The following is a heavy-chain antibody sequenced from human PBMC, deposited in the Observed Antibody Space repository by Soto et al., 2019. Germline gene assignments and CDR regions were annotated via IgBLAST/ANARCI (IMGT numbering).Heavy chain of an antibody. D-gene: IGHD3-16*02. CDR1: GGSLSGYY. Sequence: QVQLQQWGAGLLKPSETLSLTCAVYGGSLSGYYWSWIRQPPGKGLERIGEIKHSGSTNYNPSLKSLVTISVDTSKNQFSLKLSSVTAADTAVYYCAAPNIWRSYRYGSGAFDIWGQGTMVTVSS. CDR3: AAPNIWRSYRYGSGAFDI. J-gene: IGHJ3*02. V-gene: IGHV4-34*01. CDR2: IKHSGST.